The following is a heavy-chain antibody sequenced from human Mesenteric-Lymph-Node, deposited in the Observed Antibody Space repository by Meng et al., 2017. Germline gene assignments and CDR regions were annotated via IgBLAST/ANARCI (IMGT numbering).Heavy chain of an antibody. CDR1: GFLFSTSE. V-gene: IGHV3-48*03. J-gene: IGHJ4*02. CDR2: ISGSGSTT. D-gene: IGHD6-19*01. Sequence: GESLKISCAASGFLFSTSEMNWVRQAPGKGLECVAYISGSGSTTKYADSVKGRFTISKDTAKNSLYLQMNSLKTEDTAVYYCTKSSGRQRYYWGQGTLVTVSS. CDR3: TKSSGRQRYY.